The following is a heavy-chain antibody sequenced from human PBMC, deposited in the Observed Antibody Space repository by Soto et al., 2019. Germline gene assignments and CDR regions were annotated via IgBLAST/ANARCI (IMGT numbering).Heavy chain of an antibody. V-gene: IGHV3-30-3*01. J-gene: IGHJ2*01. Sequence: PGGSLRLSCSASGFTFSNYAMDWVRQAPGKGLEWVAVISYDGSNKYYADSVKGRFTISRDNSKNTLYLQMNSLRTEDTAVYYCARPLWRDDYNWGYFDLWGRGTLVTVSS. CDR2: ISYDGSNK. D-gene: IGHD4-4*01. CDR3: ARPLWRDDYNWGYFDL. CDR1: GFTFSNYA.